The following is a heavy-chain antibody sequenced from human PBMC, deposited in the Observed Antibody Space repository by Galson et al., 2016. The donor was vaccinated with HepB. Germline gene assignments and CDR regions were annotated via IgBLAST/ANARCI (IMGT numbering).Heavy chain of an antibody. V-gene: IGHV3-43*01. J-gene: IGHJ6*02. CDR1: GLTFDDYT. CDR2: ISWDGGST. CDR3: AKDSCSSTSCPYYYYGMDV. Sequence: SLRLSCAASGLTFDDYTMHWVRQAPGKGLEWVSLISWDGGSTYYADSVKGRFTISRDNSKNSLYLQMNSLRTEDTALYYCAKDSCSSTSCPYYYYGMDVWGQGTTVTVSS. D-gene: IGHD2-2*01.